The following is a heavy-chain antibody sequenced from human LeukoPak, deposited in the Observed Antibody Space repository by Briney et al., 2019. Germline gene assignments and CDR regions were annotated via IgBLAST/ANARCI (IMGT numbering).Heavy chain of an antibody. CDR2: IYYSGST. CDR1: GGSISSSSYY. V-gene: IGHV4-39*01. J-gene: IGHJ5*02. D-gene: IGHD5-18*01. Sequence: SETLSLTCTVSGGSISSSSYYWGWIRQPPGKGLEWIGSIYYSGSTYYNPSLKSRFTISVDTSKNQFSLKLSSVTAADTAVYYCAIKAHPGRYSYGSFLKANWFDPWGQGTLVTVSS. CDR3: AIKAHPGRYSYGSFLKANWFDP.